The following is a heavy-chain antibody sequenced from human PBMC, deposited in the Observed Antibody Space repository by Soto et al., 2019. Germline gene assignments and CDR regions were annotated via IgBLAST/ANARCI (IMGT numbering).Heavy chain of an antibody. CDR2: INPSGGST. D-gene: IGHD6-6*01. CDR3: ARDESEYSSSSAGVCYDYGMDV. V-gene: IGHV1-46*02. CDR1: GYTFNSYY. J-gene: IGHJ6*02. Sequence: ASLKASCKASGYTFNSYYMNWVRQAHGQGLEWMGIINPSGGSTSYAQKFQGRVTMTRDTSTSTVYMELSSLRSEDTAVYYCARDESEYSSSSAGVCYDYGMDVWG.